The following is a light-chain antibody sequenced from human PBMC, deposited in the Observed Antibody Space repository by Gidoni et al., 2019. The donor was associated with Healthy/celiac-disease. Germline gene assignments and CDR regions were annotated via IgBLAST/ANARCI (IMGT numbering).Light chain of an antibody. Sequence: IVMTQSPLSLPVTLGEPASLSCRSSQSLLHSNGYNYLDWYLQKPGQSPQLLIYLGSNRASGVPDRFSGSGSGTDFTLKISRVEAEDVGVYYCMQALQTPYTFGQGTKLEIK. CDR3: MQALQTPYT. V-gene: IGKV2-28*01. CDR2: LGS. CDR1: QSLLHSNGYNY. J-gene: IGKJ2*01.